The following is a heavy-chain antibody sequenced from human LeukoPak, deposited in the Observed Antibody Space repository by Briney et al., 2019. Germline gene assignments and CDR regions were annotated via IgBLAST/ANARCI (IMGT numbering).Heavy chain of an antibody. Sequence: PGGSLRLSCAASGFTFSSYSMNWVRQAPGKGLEWVSSISSSSSYIYYADSVKGRFTISRDNAKNSLYLQMNSLRAEDTAVYYCARGLSRYCSSTSCPQFDYWGQGTLVTASS. D-gene: IGHD2-2*01. CDR1: GFTFSSYS. V-gene: IGHV3-21*01. CDR2: ISSSSSYI. J-gene: IGHJ4*02. CDR3: ARGLSRYCSSTSCPQFDY.